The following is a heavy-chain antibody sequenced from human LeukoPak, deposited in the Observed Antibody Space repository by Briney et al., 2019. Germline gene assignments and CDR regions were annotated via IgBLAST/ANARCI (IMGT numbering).Heavy chain of an antibody. Sequence: PGRSLRLSCAASGFTFSNYAMHWVRQAPGKGLEWVAVISYDGSNKYYADSVKGRFTISRDNSKNTLYLQMNSLRAEDTAVYYCARDFLGYCSGGSCQRSNFFDYWGQGTLVTVSS. CDR1: GFTFSNYA. CDR3: ARDFLGYCSGGSCQRSNFFDY. CDR2: ISYDGSNK. V-gene: IGHV3-30-3*01. D-gene: IGHD2-15*01. J-gene: IGHJ4*02.